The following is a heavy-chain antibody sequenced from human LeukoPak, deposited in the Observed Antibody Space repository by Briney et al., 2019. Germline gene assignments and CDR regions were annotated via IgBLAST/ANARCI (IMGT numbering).Heavy chain of an antibody. CDR3: AREGDTVLAPYFDY. V-gene: IGHV1-18*01. CDR1: GYAFIRYP. J-gene: IGHJ4*02. Sequence: ASVKVSCKASGYAFIRYPIIWVRQAPGQGLEWMGWISTYNGDTNYPQKSQDTVSMITDTSTGTVSMEVWSLRSDNTALYLCAREGDTVLAPYFDYWGQGTLVTVSP. CDR2: ISTYNGDT. D-gene: IGHD3-16*01.